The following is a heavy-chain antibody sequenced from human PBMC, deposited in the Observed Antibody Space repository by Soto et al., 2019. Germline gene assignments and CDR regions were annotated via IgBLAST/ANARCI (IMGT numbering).Heavy chain of an antibody. CDR1: GGSISSYY. CDR3: ARMVVAARTNWFDP. Sequence: SETLSLTCPVSGGSISSYYLSWIRQPPGKGLEWIGYIYYSGSTNYNPSLKSRVTISVDTSKNQFSLKLSSVTAADTAVYYCARMVVAARTNWFDPWGQGTLVTVSS. J-gene: IGHJ5*02. V-gene: IGHV4-59*01. CDR2: IYYSGST. D-gene: IGHD2-15*01.